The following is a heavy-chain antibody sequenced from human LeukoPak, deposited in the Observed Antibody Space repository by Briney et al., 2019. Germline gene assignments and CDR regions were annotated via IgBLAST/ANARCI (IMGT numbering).Heavy chain of an antibody. CDR2: IKEDGSVK. V-gene: IGHV3-7*04. CDR1: GFTFSSYW. Sequence: GGSLRLSCAASGFTFSSYWMSWVRQAPGKGLEWVANIKEDGSVKYYVDSVKGRFTISRDNAKNSLYLQMNSLRADDTAVYYCGREVPGGATILDYWGQGTLVTVPS. D-gene: IGHD1-26*01. J-gene: IGHJ4*02. CDR3: GREVPGGATILDY.